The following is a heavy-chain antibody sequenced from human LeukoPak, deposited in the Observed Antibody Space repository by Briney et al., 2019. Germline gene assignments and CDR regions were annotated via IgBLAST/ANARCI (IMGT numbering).Heavy chain of an antibody. CDR3: ARLGSSGWSQFDY. CDR2: IYYGGTT. V-gene: IGHV4-59*08. Sequence: SETLSLTCTVSGGSISGYYWSWIRQPPGKGLEWIGHIYYGGTTNYNPSLKSRLTISVDTSKNQFSLNLSPVTAADTAVYYCARLGSSGWSQFDYWGQGTLVTVSS. D-gene: IGHD6-19*01. J-gene: IGHJ4*02. CDR1: GGSISGYY.